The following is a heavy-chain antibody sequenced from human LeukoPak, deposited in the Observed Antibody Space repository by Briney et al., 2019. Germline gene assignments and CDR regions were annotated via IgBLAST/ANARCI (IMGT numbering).Heavy chain of an antibody. D-gene: IGHD3-3*01. V-gene: IGHV3-48*02. CDR2: ISSSSSTI. J-gene: IGHJ4*02. CDR1: GLTFSSYI. Sequence: GGSLRLSCAASGLTFSSYIMNWVRQAPGKGLEWVSYISSSSSTIYYADSVKGRFTISRDNAKNSLYLQMNSLRDEDTAVYYCARDRAYDFPAYYSDYWGQGTLVTVSS. CDR3: ARDRAYDFPAYYSDY.